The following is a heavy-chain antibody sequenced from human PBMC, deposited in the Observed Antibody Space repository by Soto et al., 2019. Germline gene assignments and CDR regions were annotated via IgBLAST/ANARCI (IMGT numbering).Heavy chain of an antibody. J-gene: IGHJ6*02. CDR3: AAPLRRSSSWYYYYGMDV. V-gene: IGHV1-58*01. D-gene: IGHD6-13*01. CDR1: GFTFTSSA. Sequence: SVKVSCKASGFTFTSSAVQWVRQARGQRLEWIGWIVVSSGNTNYAQKFKERVTITRDMSTSTAYMELSSLRSEDTAVYYCAAPLRRSSSWYYYYGMDVWGQ. CDR2: IVVSSGNT.